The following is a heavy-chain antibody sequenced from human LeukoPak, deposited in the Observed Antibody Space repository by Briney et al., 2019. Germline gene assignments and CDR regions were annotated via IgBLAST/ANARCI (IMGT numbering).Heavy chain of an antibody. V-gene: IGHV3-74*01. CDR3: ARGSGSYSTDAFDI. Sequence: GGSLRLSCAASGFIFRSYWMHWVRQTPGKGLVWVSRINGDGSNTTYAESVKGRFTTSRDTAKNTPYLQMNSLRAEDTAVYYCARGSGSYSTDAFDIWGQGTMVTVSS. CDR2: INGDGSNT. J-gene: IGHJ3*02. CDR1: GFIFRSYW. D-gene: IGHD3-10*01.